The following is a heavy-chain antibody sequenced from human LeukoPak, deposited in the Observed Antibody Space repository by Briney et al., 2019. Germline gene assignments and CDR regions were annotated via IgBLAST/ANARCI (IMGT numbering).Heavy chain of an antibody. CDR3: AKDEFGTFDY. V-gene: IGHV3-30-3*01. Sequence: GGSLRLSCAASGFNFSNSPMHWVRQAPGKGLEWVAVTSHDESNKYYADSVKGRFTISKDNSKNTLYLQMNSLRAEDTAVYYCAKDEFGTFDYWGQGTLVTVSS. J-gene: IGHJ4*02. CDR1: GFNFSNSP. CDR2: TSHDESNK. D-gene: IGHD3-10*01.